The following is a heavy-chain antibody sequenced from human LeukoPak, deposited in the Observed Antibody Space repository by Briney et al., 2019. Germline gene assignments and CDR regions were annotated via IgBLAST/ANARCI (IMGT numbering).Heavy chain of an antibody. CDR3: AKDRHSAYKMGYFDY. Sequence: PGGSLRLSCATSGFTFDSYVMSWVRQAPGKGLEWVSVISGSGGNTNYADSVKGRFTISRDNSKNTLYLQMNSLRADDTAVYYCAKDRHSAYKMGYFDYWGQGILVTVSS. D-gene: IGHD5-12*01. CDR1: GFTFDSYV. V-gene: IGHV3-23*01. CDR2: ISGSGGNT. J-gene: IGHJ4*02.